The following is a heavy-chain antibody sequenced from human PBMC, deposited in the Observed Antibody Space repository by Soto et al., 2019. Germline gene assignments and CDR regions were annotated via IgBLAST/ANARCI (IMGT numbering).Heavy chain of an antibody. CDR2: IVVGSGKS. CDR1: GFAFTNSA. Sequence: QMQLVQSGPEVKKPGTSVKVSCKASGFAFTNSAVQWVRQARGQRLEWIGRIVVGSGKSDSAQKFQERVTITRDMSTTTAYIAPSSLMCDHTAVYYCAAVPYYDAGSDYFDYWGQGTLVTVSS. V-gene: IGHV1-58*01. D-gene: IGHD3-22*01. CDR3: AAVPYYDAGSDYFDY. J-gene: IGHJ4*02.